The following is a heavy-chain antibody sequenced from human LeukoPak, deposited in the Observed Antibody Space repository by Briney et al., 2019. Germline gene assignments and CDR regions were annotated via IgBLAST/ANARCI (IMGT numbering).Heavy chain of an antibody. D-gene: IGHD2-2*01. V-gene: IGHV1-3*01. CDR2: INAGNGNT. CDR1: GYTFTSYA. CDR3: ARADIVVVPAPGDY. J-gene: IGHJ4*02. Sequence: GTSVKVSCKASGYTFTSYAMHWVRQAPGQRLEWMGWINAGNGNTKYSQKFQGRVTITRDTSASTAYMELSSLRSEDTAVYHCARADIVVVPAPGDYWGQGTLVTVSS.